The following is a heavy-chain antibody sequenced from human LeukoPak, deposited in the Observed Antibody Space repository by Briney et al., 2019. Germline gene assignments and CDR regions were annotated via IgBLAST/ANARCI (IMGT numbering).Heavy chain of an antibody. CDR2: ISYDGNYK. J-gene: IGHJ4*02. D-gene: IGHD2-2*01. CDR3: AKDWGVPAAHDY. CDR1: GFTFRSYT. Sequence: GGSLRLSCAASGFTFRSYTLHWVRQAPGKGLEWVALISYDGNYKEYADSVKGRFTISRDNSKNTLYLQMNSLRAEDTAVYYCAKDWGVPAAHDYWGQGTLVTVSS. V-gene: IGHV3-30-3*01.